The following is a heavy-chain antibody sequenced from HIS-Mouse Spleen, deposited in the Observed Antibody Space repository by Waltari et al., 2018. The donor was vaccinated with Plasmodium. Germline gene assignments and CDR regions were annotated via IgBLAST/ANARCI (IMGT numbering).Heavy chain of an antibody. V-gene: IGHV3-7*01. D-gene: IGHD6-13*01. CDR2: IKQDGSEK. J-gene: IGHJ2*01. CDR1: ALTFRSDW. CDR3: ASSWYWYFDL. Sequence: EVQLVESGGGLVQPGGPLRLSCAVSALTFRSDWMSWVRQAPGKGLEWVANIKQDGSEKYYVDSVKGRFTISRDNAKNSLYLQMNSLRAEDTAVYYCASSWYWYFDLWGRGTLVTVSS.